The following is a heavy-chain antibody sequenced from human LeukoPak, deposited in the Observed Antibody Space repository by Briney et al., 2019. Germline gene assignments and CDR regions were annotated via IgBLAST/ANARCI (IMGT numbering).Heavy chain of an antibody. V-gene: IGHV1-2*02. Sequence: GASVKVSCKASGYTFTGYYMHWVRQAPGQGLEWMGWINPNSGGTNYAQKFQGRVTMTRDTSISTAYVEMSRLTSDDTAIYYCARGRKIFGVWFDPWGQGTLVTVSS. CDR2: INPNSGGT. D-gene: IGHD3-3*01. CDR3: ARGRKIFGVWFDP. J-gene: IGHJ5*02. CDR1: GYTFTGYY.